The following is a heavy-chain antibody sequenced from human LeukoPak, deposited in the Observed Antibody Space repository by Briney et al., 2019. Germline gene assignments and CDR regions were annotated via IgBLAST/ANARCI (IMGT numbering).Heavy chain of an antibody. CDR3: AKASVAAAGFD. D-gene: IGHD6-13*01. CDR2: IRNVGNDK. CDR1: GFTFDCCG. J-gene: IGHJ4*02. V-gene: IGHV3-30*02. Sequence: GGSLTLSCAASGFTFDCCGMHWVRQAPGKGLEWVAFIRNVGNDKYYADSVKGRFTISRDNSKNTLYLQMNSLRAEDTAVYYCAKASVAAAGFDWGQGTLVTVSS.